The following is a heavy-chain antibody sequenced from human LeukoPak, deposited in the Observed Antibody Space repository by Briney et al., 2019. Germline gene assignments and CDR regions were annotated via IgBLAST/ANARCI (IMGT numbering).Heavy chain of an antibody. J-gene: IGHJ4*02. V-gene: IGHV3-30-3*01. CDR3: ARAVGRITMVRGVMAWDY. CDR2: ISYDGSNK. Sequence: GGSLRLSCGASGFTLRRYAMTWVRQAPGKGLEWVAVISYDGSNKYYADSVKGRFTISRDNSKNTLYLQMNSLRAEDTAVYYCARAVGRITMVRGVMAWDYWGQGTLVTVSS. D-gene: IGHD3-10*01. CDR1: GFTLRRYA.